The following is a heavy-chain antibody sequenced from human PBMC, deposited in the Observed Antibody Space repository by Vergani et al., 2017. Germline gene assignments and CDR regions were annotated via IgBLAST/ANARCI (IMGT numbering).Heavy chain of an antibody. CDR3: ARDAGGRYCSGGSCYYGMDV. D-gene: IGHD2-15*01. Sequence: EVQLVESGGGLVQPGGSLRLSCAASGFTFSSYSMNWVRQAPGKGLEWVSYISSSSSTIYYADSVKGRFTISRDNAKNSLDLQMHSLIAEDTAEYYCARDAGGRYCSGGSCYYGMDVWGRGPTVTVSS. CDR1: GFTFSSYS. V-gene: IGHV3-48*04. J-gene: IGHJ6*02. CDR2: ISSSSSTI.